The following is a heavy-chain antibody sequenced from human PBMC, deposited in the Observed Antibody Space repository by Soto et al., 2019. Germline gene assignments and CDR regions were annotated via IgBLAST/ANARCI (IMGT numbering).Heavy chain of an antibody. V-gene: IGHV3-15*01. CDR1: GFNLSHPW. J-gene: IGHJ4*02. CDR2: IKSKTDGGTA. Sequence: GGSLRLSCVASGFNLSHPWMTWVRQAAGKGLEWVGRIKSKTDGGTADYAAPVKGRATISRDDSKNTVYLQMNSLKTEDTVVYYCTTGIYYDILTGYHNVAYWGQGALVTVYS. CDR3: TTGIYYDILTGYHNVAY. D-gene: IGHD3-9*01.